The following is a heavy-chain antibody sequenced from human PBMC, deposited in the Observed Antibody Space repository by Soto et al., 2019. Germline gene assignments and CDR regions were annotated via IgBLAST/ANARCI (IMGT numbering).Heavy chain of an antibody. Sequence: QVQLVESGGGVVQPGRSLRLSCAASGFTFSSYGMHWVRQAPGKGLEWVAVIWYDGSNKYYADSVKGRFTISRDNSKNTLYLQMNSLRAEDTAVYYCARTFTVKDNWYFDLWGRGTLVTVSS. CDR2: IWYDGSNK. D-gene: IGHD4-17*01. J-gene: IGHJ2*01. CDR1: GFTFSSYG. V-gene: IGHV3-33*01. CDR3: ARTFTVKDNWYFDL.